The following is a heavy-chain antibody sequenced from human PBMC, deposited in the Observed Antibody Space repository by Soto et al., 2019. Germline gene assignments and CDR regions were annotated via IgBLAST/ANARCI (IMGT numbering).Heavy chain of an antibody. J-gene: IGHJ4*02. CDR2: ISYDGSKK. CDR1: GFTFSSYA. V-gene: IGHV3-30*18. CDR3: AKDEGRSLVDFFDN. Sequence: QVQLVESGGGVVQPGRSLRLACAASGFTFSSYAMHWVRQAPGKGLEWVTFISYDGSKKYYADSVKGRFTISRDNSKNTLYLQMNSLRGDDTAVYYCAKDEGRSLVDFFDNLGQGTLVTVSS. D-gene: IGHD3-10*01.